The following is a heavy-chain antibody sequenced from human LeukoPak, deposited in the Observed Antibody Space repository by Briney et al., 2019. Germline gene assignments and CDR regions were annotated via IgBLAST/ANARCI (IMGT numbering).Heavy chain of an antibody. D-gene: IGHD7-27*01. Sequence: GGSLRLSCPASGFIFSDYYMYWIRQAPGKGLEWLSYISKSGDTIYYADSVKGRFTISRDNSNNMLYLQMNSLRAEDTAIYYCARDCCGVWGPLGDYWGQGTLVTVSS. CDR3: ARDCCGVWGPLGDY. CDR1: GFIFSDYY. V-gene: IGHV3-11*01. J-gene: IGHJ4*02. CDR2: ISKSGDTI.